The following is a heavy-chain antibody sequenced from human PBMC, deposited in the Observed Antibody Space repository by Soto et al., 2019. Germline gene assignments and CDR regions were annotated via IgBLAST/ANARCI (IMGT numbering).Heavy chain of an antibody. V-gene: IGHV3-7*03. CDR3: VREDGVVGASSAFDS. Sequence: PGGSLRLSCAVSGFTFSNYWMTWVRQAPGKGLEWVAYMNQDGSQIYYVDSLRGRFTISRDNAKNSLYLQMNSLRVDDTAVYYCVREDGVVGASSAFDSWGQGTLVTVSS. CDR1: GFTFSNYW. D-gene: IGHD1-26*01. CDR2: MNQDGSQI. J-gene: IGHJ4*02.